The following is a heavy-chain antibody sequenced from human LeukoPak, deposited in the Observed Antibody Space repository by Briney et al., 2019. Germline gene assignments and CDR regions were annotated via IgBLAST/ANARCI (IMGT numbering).Heavy chain of an antibody. Sequence: HPGGSLRLSCAASGFTFSGYAMSWVRQAPGRGLEWVSGITGSGTNTYYADSVKGRFTISRDNSKNTLHLQMSSLRAEDTAIYYCAKDLSFYSRVSTFDIWGQGTVVTVSS. D-gene: IGHD4-11*01. CDR3: AKDLSFYSRVSTFDI. CDR2: ITGSGTNT. J-gene: IGHJ3*02. V-gene: IGHV3-23*01. CDR1: GFTFSGYA.